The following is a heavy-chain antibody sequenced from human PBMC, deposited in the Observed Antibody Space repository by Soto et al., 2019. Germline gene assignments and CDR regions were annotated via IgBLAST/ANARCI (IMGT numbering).Heavy chain of an antibody. D-gene: IGHD6-13*01. CDR2: TYYWSRWYI. J-gene: IGHJ4*02. V-gene: IGHV6-1*01. CDR1: GDSVSSNSAV. CDR3: ARGGKLAAAGIDY. Sequence: SQTLSLTCAISGDSVSSNSAVWNWIRQSPSRGLEWLGRTYYWSRWYIDYAASVRSRIIINPDTSKNEFSLQLNSVTPEDTAVYFCARGGKLAAAGIDYCGQGILVTVSS.